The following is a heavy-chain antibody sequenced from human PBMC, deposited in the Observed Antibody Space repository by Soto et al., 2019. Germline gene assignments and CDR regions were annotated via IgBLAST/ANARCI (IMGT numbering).Heavy chain of an antibody. CDR3: ARDGRGYGDYVDY. J-gene: IGHJ4*02. CDR2: IYYSGST. D-gene: IGHD4-17*01. Sequence: SETLSVTCTVSGGSISSGGYYWSWIRQHPGKGLEWIGYIYYSGSTYYNPSLKSRVTISVDTSKNQFSLKLSSVTAADTAVYYCARDGRGYGDYVDYWGQGTLVTVSS. CDR1: GGSISSGGYY. V-gene: IGHV4-31*03.